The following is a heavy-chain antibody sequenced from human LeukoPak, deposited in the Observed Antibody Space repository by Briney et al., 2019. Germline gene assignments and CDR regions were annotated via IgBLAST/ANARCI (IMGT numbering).Heavy chain of an antibody. V-gene: IGHV3-21*01. CDR1: GFTFSSYN. D-gene: IGHD6-19*01. CDR2: ISSSSSYI. CDR3: ARAPTFSGRFDY. Sequence: GGSLRLSCAASGFTFSSYNMNWVRQAPGKGLEWVSSISSSSSYIYYADSVKGRFTISRDNAKNSLYLQMNSLRVEDTAVYYCARAPTFSGRFDYWGQGTLVTVSS. J-gene: IGHJ4*02.